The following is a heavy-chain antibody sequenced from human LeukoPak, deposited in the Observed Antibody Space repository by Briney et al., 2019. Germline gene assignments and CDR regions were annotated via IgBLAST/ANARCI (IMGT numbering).Heavy chain of an antibody. CDR2: IFPSDSDT. J-gene: IGHJ3*01. D-gene: IGHD4-11*01. Sequence: GESLKTSCKGSGYSFTSYWINWVRQMPGRGLEWMGIIFPSDSDTRYSPSFQGQVTMSVDKSSNTAYLQWSTVKASDTAMYYCARQTTFDVWGQGTVVTVSS. CDR1: GYSFTSYW. CDR3: ARQTTFDV. V-gene: IGHV5-51*01.